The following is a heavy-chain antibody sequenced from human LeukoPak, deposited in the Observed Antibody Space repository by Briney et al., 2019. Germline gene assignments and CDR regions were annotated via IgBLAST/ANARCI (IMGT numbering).Heavy chain of an antibody. D-gene: IGHD2-8*02. CDR3: ARLVGDVSFDP. Sequence: GGSLTLSCAGSGFTFSSYSMNWVRQAPGKGLEWASSISSSSSYIYYADSVKGRFTISRDNAKNSLYLQMNSLRAEDTAVYYCARLVGDVSFDPWGQGTLVTVSS. CDR2: ISSSSSYI. J-gene: IGHJ5*02. CDR1: GFTFSSYS. V-gene: IGHV3-21*01.